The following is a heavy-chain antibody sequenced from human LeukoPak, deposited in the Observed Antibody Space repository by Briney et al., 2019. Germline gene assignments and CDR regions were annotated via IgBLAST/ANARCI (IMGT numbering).Heavy chain of an antibody. V-gene: IGHV5-51*01. CDR1: GYTFTNYW. CDR3: ARHGVTGSSSSPNDY. CDR2: IYPGDSDT. J-gene: IGHJ4*02. Sequence: GESLKISCKGSGYTFTNYWIARVRQMPGKGLELMGIIYPGDSDTRYRPSFQGQVTISADKSISTAYLQWSSLKASDTAMYYCARHGVTGSSSSPNDYWGQGTLVTVSS. D-gene: IGHD6-6*01.